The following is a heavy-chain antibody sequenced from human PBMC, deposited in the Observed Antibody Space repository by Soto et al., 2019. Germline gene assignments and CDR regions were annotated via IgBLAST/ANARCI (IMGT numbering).Heavy chain of an antibody. CDR2: IYYSGNT. CDR3: AKVWGLDYLDN. Sequence: QVQLQESGPGLVKPSETLSLTCTVSGASITSSYWSWIRHPPGKGLEWIGYIYYSGNTKYNPSLTSRAAISVDTSKNQFSLKLRSVTAADTAVYSCAKVWGLDYLDNWGQGTLVTVSS. V-gene: IGHV4-59*01. J-gene: IGHJ4*02. D-gene: IGHD7-27*01. CDR1: GASITSSY.